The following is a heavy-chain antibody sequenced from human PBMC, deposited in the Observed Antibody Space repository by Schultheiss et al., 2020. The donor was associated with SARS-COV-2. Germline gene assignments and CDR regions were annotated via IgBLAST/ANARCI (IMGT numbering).Heavy chain of an antibody. CDR1: GYTFTSYG. V-gene: IGHV1-18*01. CDR2: ISAYNGNT. D-gene: IGHD4-11*01. Sequence: ASVKVSCKASGYTFTSYGISWVRQAPGQGLEWMGWISAYNGNTNYAQKLQGRVTMTTDTSTSTAYMELRSLRSDDTAVYYCARVGLERRYGTTVTTTQPDYWGQGTLVTVSS. J-gene: IGHJ4*02. CDR3: ARVGLERRYGTTVTTTQPDY.